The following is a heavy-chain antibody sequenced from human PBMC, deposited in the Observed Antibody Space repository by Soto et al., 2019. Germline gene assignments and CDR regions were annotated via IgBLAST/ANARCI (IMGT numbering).Heavy chain of an antibody. CDR3: AKSFSSNWYDYFDY. CDR2: ISYDGSNK. Sequence: GGSLRLSCAASGFTFSSYAMHWVRQAPGKGLEWVAVISYDGSNKYYADSVKGRFTISRDKSKNTLYLQMNSLRAEDTALYYCAKSFSSNWYDYFDYWGQGSLVTVSS. D-gene: IGHD6-13*01. J-gene: IGHJ4*02. CDR1: GFTFSSYA. V-gene: IGHV3-30-3*01.